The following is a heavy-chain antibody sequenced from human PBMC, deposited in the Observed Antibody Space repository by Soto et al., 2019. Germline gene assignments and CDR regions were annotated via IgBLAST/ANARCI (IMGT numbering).Heavy chain of an antibody. CDR1: GGSFSGYY. J-gene: IGHJ4*02. V-gene: IGHV4-34*01. Sequence: QVQLQQWGAGLLKPSETLSLTCAVYGGSFSGYYWSWIRQPPGKGLEWIGEINHSGSTNYNPSLQSRVTISVDTSKNQFSLKLSSVTAADTAVYYCARDGIVATITRFDYWGQGTLVTVSS. CDR2: INHSGST. D-gene: IGHD5-12*01. CDR3: ARDGIVATITRFDY.